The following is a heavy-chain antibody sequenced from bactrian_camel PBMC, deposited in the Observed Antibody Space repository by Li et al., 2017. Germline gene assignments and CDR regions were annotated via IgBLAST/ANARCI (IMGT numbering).Heavy chain of an antibody. J-gene: IGHJ4*01. CDR3: AATVNCGFSFREERYTY. Sequence: HVQLVESGGGSVQPGGSLRLTCAASGATAGRHCMAWFRQVPGKERETVASIYRNMGNNFYGDSMRGRFRISQDDAKNTVFLQMRTLKPEDTGVYYCAATVNCGFSFREERYTYWGQGTQVTVS. CDR1: GATAGRHC. D-gene: IGHD2*01. V-gene: IGHV3-2*01. CDR2: IYRNMGNN.